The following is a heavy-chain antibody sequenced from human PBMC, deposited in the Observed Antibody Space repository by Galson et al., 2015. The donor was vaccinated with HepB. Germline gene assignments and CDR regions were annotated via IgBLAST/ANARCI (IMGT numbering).Heavy chain of an antibody. CDR3: ACRIAVAGTVDY. V-gene: IGHV1-69*04. J-gene: IGHJ4*02. D-gene: IGHD6-19*01. CDR1: GGTFSSYA. CDR2: IIPILGIA. Sequence: SVKVSCKASGGTFSSYAISWVRQAPGQGPEWMGRIIPILGIANYAQKFQGRVTITADKSTSTAYMELSSLRSEDTAVYYCACRIAVAGTVDYWGQGTLVTVSS.